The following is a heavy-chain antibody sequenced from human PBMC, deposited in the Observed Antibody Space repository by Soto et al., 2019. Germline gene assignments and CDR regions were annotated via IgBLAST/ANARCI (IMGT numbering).Heavy chain of an antibody. CDR2: ISGSGTTT. J-gene: IGHJ4*02. Sequence: GGSLRLSCAASGFTFSISAMGWVRQAPGTGLEWVALISGSGTTTYYTDSVRGRFTISRDNSKSTLYLQLNSLRVEDTAVYYCVRDWGGLGYWGQGTLVTVSS. CDR3: VRDWGGLGY. CDR1: GFTFSISA. V-gene: IGHV3-23*01. D-gene: IGHD3-10*01.